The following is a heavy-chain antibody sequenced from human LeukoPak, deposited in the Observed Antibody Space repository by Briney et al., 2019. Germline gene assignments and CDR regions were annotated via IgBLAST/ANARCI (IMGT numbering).Heavy chain of an antibody. CDR1: GGSFSGYY. CDR2: INHSGST. Sequence: PSETLSLTCAVYGGSFSGYYWSWISQPPGKGLEWIGEINHSGSTNYNPSLKSRVTISVDTSKNQFSLKLSSVTAADTAVYYCARDRPSGRPYAFDIWGQGTMVTVSS. D-gene: IGHD1-26*01. V-gene: IGHV4-34*01. J-gene: IGHJ3*02. CDR3: ARDRPSGRPYAFDI.